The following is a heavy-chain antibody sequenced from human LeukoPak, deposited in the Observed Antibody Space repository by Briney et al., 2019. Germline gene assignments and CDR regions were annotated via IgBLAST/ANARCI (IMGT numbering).Heavy chain of an antibody. J-gene: IGHJ4*02. CDR2: IWYDGSNK. V-gene: IGHV3-33*06. CDR3: AKGHSSSWTRFDY. D-gene: IGHD6-13*01. CDR1: GFTFSSYG. Sequence: GGSLRLSCAASGFTFSSYGMHWVRQAPGKGLEWVAVIWYDGSNKYYADSVKGRFTISRDNSKNTLYLQMNSLRAEDTTVYYCAKGHSSSWTRFDYWGQGTLVTVSS.